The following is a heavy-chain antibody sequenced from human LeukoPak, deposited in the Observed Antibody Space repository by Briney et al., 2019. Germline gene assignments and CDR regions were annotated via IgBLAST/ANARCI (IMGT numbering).Heavy chain of an antibody. D-gene: IGHD6-19*01. CDR3: ARDPPHISSGWYYFDY. Sequence: ASVKVSCKASGGTFSSYAISWVRQAPGQGLEWMGRIIPILGIANYAQKFQGRVTITADKSTSTAYMELSSLRSEDTAVYYCARDPPHISSGWYYFDYWGQGTLVTVSS. CDR1: GGTFSSYA. J-gene: IGHJ4*02. V-gene: IGHV1-69*04. CDR2: IIPILGIA.